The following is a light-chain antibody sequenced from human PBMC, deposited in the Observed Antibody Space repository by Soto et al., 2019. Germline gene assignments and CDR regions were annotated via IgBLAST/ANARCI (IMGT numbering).Light chain of an antibody. CDR3: QQYNNWPPLT. J-gene: IGKJ4*01. V-gene: IGKV3-15*01. Sequence: DIVMTQSPATLSVSPGERATLSCRASQSISSNLAWYQQKPGQAPRLLIYGASTRATGIPARFSGSRSGTEFTLTISSLQSEDFAVDYCQQYNNWPPLTFGGGTKVEIK. CDR1: QSISSN. CDR2: GAS.